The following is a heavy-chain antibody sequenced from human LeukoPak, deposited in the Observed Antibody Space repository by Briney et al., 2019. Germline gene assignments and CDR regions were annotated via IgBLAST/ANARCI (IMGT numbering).Heavy chain of an antibody. CDR1: GFTFSSYG. D-gene: IGHD2-15*01. CDR3: AKPRDIDSWAFDV. Sequence: GGSLRLSCAASGFTFSSYGMHWVRQAPGKGLEWVAAISYDGRNKYYADSVKGRFTISRDNSKNTLNLQMNSLRTEDTAVFYCAKPRDIDSWAFDVWGQGTMVTVSS. J-gene: IGHJ3*01. V-gene: IGHV3-30*18. CDR2: ISYDGRNK.